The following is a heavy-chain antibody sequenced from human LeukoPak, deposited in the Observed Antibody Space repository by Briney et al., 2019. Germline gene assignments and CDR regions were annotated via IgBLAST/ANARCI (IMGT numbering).Heavy chain of an antibody. CDR1: GFSFTTYD. J-gene: IGHJ4*02. V-gene: IGHV3-13*01. CDR2: VDVTGAT. Sequence: GGSLRLSCAASGFSFTTYDMLWVRHAAGKGLEWVSSVDVTGATYYPGSVKGRFTISRENAKSSLFLQMNSLRAGDTAVYYCVREALGFRYTYFDSWGQGTLVTVSS. D-gene: IGHD3-16*02. CDR3: VREALGFRYTYFDS.